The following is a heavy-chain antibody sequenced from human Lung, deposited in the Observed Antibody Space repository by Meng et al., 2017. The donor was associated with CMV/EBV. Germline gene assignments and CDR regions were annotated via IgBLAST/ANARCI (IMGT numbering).Heavy chain of an antibody. CDR1: NYTFGTYG. CDR3: VRDSKMSGCHYFDY. Sequence: ASNYTFGTYGISWVRQAPGQGLEWMGWISVYSGKTTYVQKFQDRVTMTTDTSTSTAYMELRSLRSDDTAMYYCVRDSKMSGCHYFDYWGQGTLVTVSS. D-gene: IGHD6-19*01. CDR2: ISVYSGKT. V-gene: IGHV1-18*01. J-gene: IGHJ4*02.